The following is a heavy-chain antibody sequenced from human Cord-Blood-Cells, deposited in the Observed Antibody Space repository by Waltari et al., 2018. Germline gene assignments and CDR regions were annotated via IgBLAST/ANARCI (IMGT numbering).Heavy chain of an antibody. J-gene: IGHJ4*02. D-gene: IGHD3-10*01. Sequence: EVQLVESGGGLVKPGGYLRLSCAASGFNFSRYSMHWVRQAPGKGLEWVSFIRKSIYIYYANSVKGQCTISRDNAKNSLYMQMNSLRAEDTALYYCSRVGNYYGSGSFDYWGQGTLVTVSS. CDR1: GFNFSRYS. CDR2: IRKSIYI. CDR3: SRVGNYYGSGSFDY. V-gene: IGHV3-21*01.